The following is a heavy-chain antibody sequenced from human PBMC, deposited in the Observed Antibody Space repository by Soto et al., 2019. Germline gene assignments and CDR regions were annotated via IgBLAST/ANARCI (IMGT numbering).Heavy chain of an antibody. Sequence: SETLSLTCAVSGYSISSGYYWGWIRQPPGKGLEWIGYIYYSGSTNYNPSLKSRVTISVDTSKNQFSLKLSSVTAADTAVYYCARDDTAMTGYYYYRMDFWGQGTTVIGS. D-gene: IGHD5-18*01. CDR3: ARDDTAMTGYYYYRMDF. V-gene: IGHV4-38-2*02. CDR1: GYSISSGYY. J-gene: IGHJ6*02. CDR2: IYYSGST.